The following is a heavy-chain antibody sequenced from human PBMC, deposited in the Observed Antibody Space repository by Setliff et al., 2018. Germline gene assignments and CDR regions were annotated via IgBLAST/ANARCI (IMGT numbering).Heavy chain of an antibody. CDR1: GYTFTSYA. CDR2: INAGNGNT. V-gene: IGHV1-3*01. Sequence: GASVKVSCKASGYTFTSYAMHWVRQAPGQRLEWMGWINAGNGNTKYSQKFQGRVTITRDTSASTAYMELSSLRSEDTAVYYCARDSRNYYDSSGYPIDAFDIWGQGTMVTVSS. D-gene: IGHD3-22*01. J-gene: IGHJ3*02. CDR3: ARDSRNYYDSSGYPIDAFDI.